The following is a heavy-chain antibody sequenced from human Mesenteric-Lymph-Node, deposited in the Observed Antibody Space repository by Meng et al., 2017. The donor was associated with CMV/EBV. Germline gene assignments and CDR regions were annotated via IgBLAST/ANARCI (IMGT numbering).Heavy chain of an antibody. CDR3: AGGIAAAGSRWFDP. D-gene: IGHD6-13*01. V-gene: IGHV1-69*02. J-gene: IGHJ5*02. CDR1: GGTFSSYT. Sequence: QVQLVQSGAEVKKPGSSVKVSCTASGGTFSSYTISWVRQAPGQGLEWMGRIIPILGIANYAQKFQGRVTITADKSTSTAYMELSSLRSEDTAVYYCAGGIAAAGSRWFDPWGQGTLVTCYS. CDR2: IIPILGIA.